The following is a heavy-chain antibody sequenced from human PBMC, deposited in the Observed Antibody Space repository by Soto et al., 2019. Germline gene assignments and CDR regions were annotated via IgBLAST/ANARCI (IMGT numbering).Heavy chain of an antibody. J-gene: IGHJ5*02. V-gene: IGHV4-34*01. CDR1: GGSFSGYY. Sequence: QVQLQQWGAGLLKPSETLSLTCAVYGGSFSGYYWSWIRQPPGKGLERIGEINHGGSTNYNPAIKSRVTISVDTSKNQFTLKLSVVTAADTAVYYCATASGELRFHWFDPWGQGTLVTVSS. CDR2: INHGGST. D-gene: IGHD3-10*01. CDR3: ATASGELRFHWFDP.